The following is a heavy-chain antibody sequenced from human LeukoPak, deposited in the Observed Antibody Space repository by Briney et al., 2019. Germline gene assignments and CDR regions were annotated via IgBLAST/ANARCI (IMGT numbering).Heavy chain of an antibody. J-gene: IGHJ5*02. Sequence: PSETLSLTCTVSGGSISSSSYYWGWIRQPPGKGLEWIGSIYYSGSTYYNPSLKSRVTISVDTSKNQFSLKLSSVTAADTAVYYCARDRGVLRYFDWLSNWFDPWGQGTLVTVSS. CDR1: GGSISSSSYY. V-gene: IGHV4-39*07. D-gene: IGHD3-9*01. CDR2: IYYSGST. CDR3: ARDRGVLRYFDWLSNWFDP.